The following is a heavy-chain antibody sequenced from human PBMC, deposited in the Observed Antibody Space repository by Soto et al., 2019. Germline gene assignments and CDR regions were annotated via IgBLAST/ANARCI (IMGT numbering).Heavy chain of an antibody. J-gene: IGHJ4*02. CDR2: IYYSGST. CDR3: ARVRVYYDSSGYHRWFDY. V-gene: IGHV4-59*01. CDR1: GGSISSYY. D-gene: IGHD3-22*01. Sequence: SETLSLTCTVSGGSISSYYWSWIRQPPGKGLEWIGYIYYSGSTNYNPSLKSRVTISVDTSKNQFSLKLSSVTAADTAVYYCARVRVYYDSSGYHRWFDYWGQGTLVTVSS.